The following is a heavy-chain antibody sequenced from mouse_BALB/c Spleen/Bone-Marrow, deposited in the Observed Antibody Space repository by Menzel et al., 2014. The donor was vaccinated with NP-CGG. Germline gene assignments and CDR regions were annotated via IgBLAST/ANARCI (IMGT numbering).Heavy chain of an antibody. D-gene: IGHD2-1*01. Sequence: VQRVESGAELAKPGASVKMSCKASGYTFTTFWMHWVKQRPGQGLEWIGYINPTTSYTEYSQKFKDEATLTADKSSSTAYMQLSSLTSEDSAVYYCANGNSFAYWGQGTLVTVSA. CDR2: INPTTSYT. CDR3: ANGNSFAY. CDR1: GYTFTTFW. J-gene: IGHJ3*01. V-gene: IGHV1-7*01.